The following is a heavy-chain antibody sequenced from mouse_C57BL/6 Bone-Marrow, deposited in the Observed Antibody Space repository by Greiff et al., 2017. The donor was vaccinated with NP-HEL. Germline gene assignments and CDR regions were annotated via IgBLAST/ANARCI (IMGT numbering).Heavy chain of an antibody. D-gene: IGHD1-1*01. Sequence: EVHLVEPGGGLVKPGGSLKLSCAASGFTFSDYGMHWVRQAPEKGLEWVAYISRGSSTTYYADTVKGRFTISRDNATNTLFLQMTSLRSEDTAVYYCARDYGKGYWGQGTTLTVSS. CDR2: ISRGSSTT. CDR1: GFTFSDYG. J-gene: IGHJ2*01. V-gene: IGHV5-17*01. CDR3: ARDYGKGY.